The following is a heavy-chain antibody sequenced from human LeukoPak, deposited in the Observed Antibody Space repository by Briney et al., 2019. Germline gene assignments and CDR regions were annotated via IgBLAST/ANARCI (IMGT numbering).Heavy chain of an antibody. V-gene: IGHV4-34*01. CDR1: GGSFSGYY. J-gene: IGHJ5*02. CDR3: AREEDYYDSSGYYSNL. CDR2: INHSGST. Sequence: SSETLSLTCAVYGGSFSGYYWSWIRQPPGKGLEWIGEINHSGSTNYNPSLKSRVTISVDTSKNQFSLKLSSVTAADTAVYYCAREEDYYDSSGYYSNLWGQGTLVTASS. D-gene: IGHD3-22*01.